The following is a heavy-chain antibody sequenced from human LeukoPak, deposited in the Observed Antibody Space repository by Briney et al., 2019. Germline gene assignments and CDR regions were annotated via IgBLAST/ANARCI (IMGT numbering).Heavy chain of an antibody. Sequence: GGSLRLSCAASGFTFSTFGIHWVRQAPGKGLEWVAAISHDGNNEYYTDSVKGRFTISRDNSKNMIYLQMNSLRGEDSAVYYCAKAGITMIVVVITLDYWGQGTLVTVSS. CDR2: ISHDGNNE. V-gene: IGHV3-30*18. CDR3: AKAGITMIVVVITLDY. CDR1: GFTFSTFG. J-gene: IGHJ4*02. D-gene: IGHD3-22*01.